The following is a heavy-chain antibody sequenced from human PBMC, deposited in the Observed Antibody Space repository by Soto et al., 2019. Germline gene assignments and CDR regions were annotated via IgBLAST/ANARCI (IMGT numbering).Heavy chain of an antibody. J-gene: IGHJ3*01. Sequence: SGPTLVNPTQTLTLTCTFSGFSLYTSRVGVAWIRQPPGNALEWLAIIYWDNDKRYSPSLESRLAITKDTSKNQVVLTMTNLDPVDTATYYCAHIMITFGGVTALDAFDLWGQGTMVTVSS. CDR1: GFSLYTSRVG. D-gene: IGHD3-16*01. CDR2: IYWDNDK. V-gene: IGHV2-5*02. CDR3: AHIMITFGGVTALDAFDL.